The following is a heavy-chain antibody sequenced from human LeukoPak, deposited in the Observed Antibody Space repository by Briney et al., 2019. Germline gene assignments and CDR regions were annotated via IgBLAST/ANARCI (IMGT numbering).Heavy chain of an antibody. J-gene: IGHJ4*02. V-gene: IGHV4-4*07. CDR3: ARDIYGGNSYYFDY. Sequence: SETLSLTCTVSGGSISSYYWSWIRQPAGKGLEWTGRIYTSGSTNYNPSLKSRVTMSVDTSKNQFSLKLSSVTAADTAVYYCARDIYGGNSYYFDYWGQGTLVTVSS. D-gene: IGHD4-23*01. CDR1: GGSISSYY. CDR2: IYTSGST.